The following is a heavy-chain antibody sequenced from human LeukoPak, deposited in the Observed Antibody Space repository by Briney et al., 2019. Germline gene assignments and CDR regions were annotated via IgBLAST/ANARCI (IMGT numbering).Heavy chain of an antibody. J-gene: IGHJ6*03. CDR1: GFTFSSYS. V-gene: IGHV3-21*01. Sequence: GGSLRLSCAASGFTFSSYSMNWVRQAPGKGLEWVSSISTSSSYIYYADSVKGRFTISRDNSKNTLYLQMNSLRAEDTAVYYCARDRPVGAGSYYYYYYYMDVWGKGTTVTVSS. CDR2: ISTSSSYI. CDR3: ARDRPVGAGSYYYYYYYMDV. D-gene: IGHD1-26*01.